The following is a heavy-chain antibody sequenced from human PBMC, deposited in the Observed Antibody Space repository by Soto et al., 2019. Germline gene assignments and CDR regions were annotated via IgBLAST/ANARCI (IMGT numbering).Heavy chain of an antibody. CDR3: ARGHYYGSGSLREIDF. Sequence: SETLSLTCTVSGGSVSSGSYYWNWIRQPPGKGLEWIGYIYYSGSTNYNPSLKGRVTISVDTSKNQFSLRLSSVTAADTAVYYCARGHYYGSGSLREIDFWGQGTLVTVSS. D-gene: IGHD3-10*01. CDR1: GGSVSSGSYY. V-gene: IGHV4-61*01. J-gene: IGHJ4*02. CDR2: IYYSGST.